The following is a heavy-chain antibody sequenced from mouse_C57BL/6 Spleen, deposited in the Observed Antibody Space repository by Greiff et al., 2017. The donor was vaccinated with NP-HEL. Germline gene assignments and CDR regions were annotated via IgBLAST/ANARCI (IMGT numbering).Heavy chain of an antibody. Sequence: EVQLVESGGGLVKPGGSLKLSCAASGFTFSDYGMHWVRQAPEKGLEWVAYISSGSSTIYYADTVKGRFTISRDNAKNTLFLQMTSLRSEDTAMYYCARGGSSSGYYAMDYWGQGTSVTVSS. CDR2: ISSGSSTI. CDR3: ARGGSSSGYYAMDY. J-gene: IGHJ4*01. V-gene: IGHV5-17*01. D-gene: IGHD1-1*01. CDR1: GFTFSDYG.